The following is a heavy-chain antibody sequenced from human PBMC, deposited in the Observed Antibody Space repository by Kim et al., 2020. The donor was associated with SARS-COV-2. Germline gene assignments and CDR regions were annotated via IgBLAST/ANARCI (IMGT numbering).Heavy chain of an antibody. J-gene: IGHJ4*02. D-gene: IGHD3-22*01. V-gene: IGHV1-58*01. Sequence: SVKVSCKASGFTFTSSAVQWVRQARGQRLEWIGWIVVGSGNTNYAQKFQGRVTITRDMSTSTAYMELSSLRSEDTAVYYCAAAPPPYYDSSGTFDYWGQGTLVTVSS. CDR1: GFTFTSSA. CDR3: AAAPPPYYDSSGTFDY. CDR2: IVVGSGNT.